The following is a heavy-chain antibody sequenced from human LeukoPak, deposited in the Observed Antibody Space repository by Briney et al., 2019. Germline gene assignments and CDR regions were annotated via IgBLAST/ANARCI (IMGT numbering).Heavy chain of an antibody. CDR3: AQKGYGSLTYFDS. V-gene: IGHV3-23*01. D-gene: IGHD3-10*01. J-gene: IGHJ4*02. Sequence: GSLRLSCAASGFTFSSYAMSWVRQAPGKGLEWVSGISGSGGSTYYADSVKGRFTISRDNSKNTLYLQMNSLRAEDTAVYYCAQKGYGSLTYFDSWGQGTLVTVSS. CDR2: ISGSGGST. CDR1: GFTFSSYA.